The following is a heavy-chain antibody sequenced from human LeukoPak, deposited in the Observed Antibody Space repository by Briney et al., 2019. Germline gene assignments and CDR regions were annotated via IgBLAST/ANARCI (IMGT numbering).Heavy chain of an antibody. CDR1: GGSISGSSYY. D-gene: IGHD3-3*01. CDR3: ARHAGFLEWLLADNWFDP. CDR2: IYYSGST. V-gene: IGHV4-39*01. J-gene: IGHJ5*02. Sequence: SETLSLTCTVSGGSISGSSYYWGWIRQPPGKGLEWIGSIYYSGSTYYNPSLKSRVTISVDTSKNQFSLKLSSVTAADTAVYYCARHAGFLEWLLADNWFDPWGQGTLVTVSS.